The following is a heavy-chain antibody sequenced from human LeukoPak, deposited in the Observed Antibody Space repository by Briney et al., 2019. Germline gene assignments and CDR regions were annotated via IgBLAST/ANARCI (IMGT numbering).Heavy chain of an antibody. D-gene: IGHD2-2*01. CDR1: GVTFSSYG. V-gene: IGHV3-30*18. J-gene: IGHJ4*02. Sequence: SGRSLRLSCAASGVTFSSYGMHWVRQAPGKGLEWVAVISYDGSNKYYADSVKGRFTISRDNSKNTLYLQMNSLRAEDTAVYYCAKGRIVVVPAAFDYWGQGTLVTVSS. CDR2: ISYDGSNK. CDR3: AKGRIVVVPAAFDY.